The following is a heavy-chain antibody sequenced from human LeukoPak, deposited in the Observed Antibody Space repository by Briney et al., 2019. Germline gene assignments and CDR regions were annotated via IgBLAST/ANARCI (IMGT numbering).Heavy chain of an antibody. CDR2: IYYSGST. CDR1: GGSIGSSSYY. Sequence: SETLSLTCTVSGGSIGSSSYYWGWIRQPPGKGLEWIGSIYYSGSTYYNPSLKSRVTISVDTSKNQFSLKLSSVTAADTAVYYCARSGSGPGIYYFDYWGQGTLVTVSS. V-gene: IGHV4-39*01. CDR3: ARSGSGPGIYYFDY. J-gene: IGHJ4*02. D-gene: IGHD5-12*01.